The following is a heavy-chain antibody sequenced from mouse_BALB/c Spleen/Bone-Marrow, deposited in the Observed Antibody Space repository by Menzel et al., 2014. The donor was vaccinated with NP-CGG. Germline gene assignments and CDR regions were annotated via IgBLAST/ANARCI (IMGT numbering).Heavy chain of an antibody. J-gene: IGHJ2*01. CDR3: ARSGGNYDYFDY. D-gene: IGHD2-1*01. V-gene: IGHV3-8*02. CDR2: ISYSGST. Sequence: VQLQQSGPSLVKPSQTLSLTCSVTGDSITSGYWNWIRKFPGNKLEYMGYISYSGSTYYNPSLKSRMPITRDTSKNQYYLQLNSVTTEDTATYYCARSGGNYDYFDYWGQGTTLTVSS. CDR1: GDSITSGY.